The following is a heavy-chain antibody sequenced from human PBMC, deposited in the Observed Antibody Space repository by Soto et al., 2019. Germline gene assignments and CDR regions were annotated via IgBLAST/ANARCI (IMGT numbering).Heavy chain of an antibody. Sequence: ASVKVSCNASGYTVTGYYMHGVRQAPGQGLEWMGWINPNSGGTNYAQKFQGWVTMTRDTSISTAYMELSRLRSDDTAVYYCARGLGYYYDSSGYYDFDYWGQGTLVTVSS. D-gene: IGHD3-22*01. V-gene: IGHV1-2*04. CDR2: INPNSGGT. CDR3: ARGLGYYYDSSGYYDFDY. CDR1: GYTVTGYY. J-gene: IGHJ4*02.